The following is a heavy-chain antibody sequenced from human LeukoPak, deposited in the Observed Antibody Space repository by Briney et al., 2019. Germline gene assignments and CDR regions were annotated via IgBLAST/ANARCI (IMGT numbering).Heavy chain of an antibody. Sequence: SETLSLTCTVSGGSISSYYWSWIRQPPGKGLEWIGYIYYSGSTNYNPSLKSRVTISVDTSKNQFSLKLSSVTAADTAVYYCARSGYNHGGDYWGQGTLVTVSS. J-gene: IGHJ4*02. CDR1: GGSISSYY. V-gene: IGHV4-59*08. CDR3: ARSGYNHGGDY. D-gene: IGHD5-18*01. CDR2: IYYSGST.